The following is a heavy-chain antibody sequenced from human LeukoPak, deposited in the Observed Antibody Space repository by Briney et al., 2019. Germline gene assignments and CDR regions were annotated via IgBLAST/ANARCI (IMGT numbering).Heavy chain of an antibody. J-gene: IGHJ4*02. CDR2: IYHSGST. CDR1: GGSISSGGYS. CDR3: ATLSSGYTDAIDY. D-gene: IGHD3-22*01. Sequence: SETLSLTCAVSGGSISSGGYSWSWIRQPPGKGLEWIGYIYHSGSTYYNPSLKSRVTISVDTSKNQFSLKLSSVTAADTAVYYCATLSSGYTDAIDYWGQGTLVTVSS. V-gene: IGHV4-30-4*07.